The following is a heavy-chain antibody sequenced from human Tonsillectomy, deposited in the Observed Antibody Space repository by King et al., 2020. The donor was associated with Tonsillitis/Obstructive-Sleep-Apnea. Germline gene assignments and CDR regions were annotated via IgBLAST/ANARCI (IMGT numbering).Heavy chain of an antibody. CDR1: GFTFTTYA. V-gene: IGHV3-23*04. Sequence: VQLVESGGGLVQPGGSLRLSCAASGFTFTTYAMSWVRQAPGEGLEWVSAITGRGGSTYYADSVKGRFTISRDNSKNTLYLQMNSLRAEDTAVYFCARDLGNTYYDFWSENWGQGTLVTVSS. J-gene: IGHJ4*02. D-gene: IGHD3-3*01. CDR2: ITGRGGST. CDR3: ARDLGNTYYDFWSEN.